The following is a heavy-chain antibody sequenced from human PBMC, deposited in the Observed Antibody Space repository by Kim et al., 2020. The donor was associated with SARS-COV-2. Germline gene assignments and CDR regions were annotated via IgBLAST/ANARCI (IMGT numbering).Heavy chain of an antibody. CDR1: GGSISSYY. CDR2: IYYSGST. D-gene: IGHD2-2*01. CDR3: ARDCPYCSSTSFIGRYYYYGMDV. J-gene: IGHJ6*02. V-gene: IGHV4-59*01. Sequence: SETLSLTCTVSGGSISSYYWSWIRQPPGKGLEWIGYIYYSGSTNYNPSLKSRVTISVDTSKNQFSLKLSSVTAADTAVYYCARDCPYCSSTSFIGRYYYYGMDVWGQGTTVTVSS.